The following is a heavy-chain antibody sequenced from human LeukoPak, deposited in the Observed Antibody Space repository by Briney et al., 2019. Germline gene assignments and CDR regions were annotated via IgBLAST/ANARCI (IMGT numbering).Heavy chain of an antibody. CDR2: ISYDGSIK. CDR1: GFTFSSYA. D-gene: IGHD3-10*02. Sequence: PGRSLRLPCAASGFTFSSYAMHWVRQAPGKGLEWVAAISYDGSIKYSADSVKGRFTISRDNSKNALYLQMDSLRADDTAVYYCAELGITMIGGVWGKGTTVTISS. CDR3: AELGITMIGGV. J-gene: IGHJ6*04. V-gene: IGHV3-30*04.